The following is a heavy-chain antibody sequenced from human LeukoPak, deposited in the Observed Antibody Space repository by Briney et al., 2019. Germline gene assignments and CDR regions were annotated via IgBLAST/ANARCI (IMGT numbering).Heavy chain of an antibody. V-gene: IGHV3-7*03. CDR1: GFTFSTYW. CDR3: AGGSGAYYT. CDR2: ISPDGSQK. Sequence: GGSLRLSCSASGFTFSTYWMSWVRQAPGKGLEWVAQISPDGSQKHYVDSVRGRFTVSRDNAKNSLSLQMNSLRVDDTAVYSCAGGSGAYYTWGQGTLVTVSS. J-gene: IGHJ5*02. D-gene: IGHD4-17*01.